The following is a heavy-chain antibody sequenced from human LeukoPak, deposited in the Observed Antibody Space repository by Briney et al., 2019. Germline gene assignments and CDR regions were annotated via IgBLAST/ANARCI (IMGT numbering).Heavy chain of an antibody. J-gene: IGHJ4*02. D-gene: IGHD2-2*03. V-gene: IGHV3-23*01. Sequence: GGSLRLSCAASGFTFSSYAMSWVCQAPGKGLEWVSAISGSGVSTYYADSVKGRFTISRDNSKNTLYLQMNSLRAEDTAVYYCAKEGLALDIVVVPADYWGQGTLVTVSS. CDR1: GFTFSSYA. CDR2: ISGSGVST. CDR3: AKEGLALDIVVVPADY.